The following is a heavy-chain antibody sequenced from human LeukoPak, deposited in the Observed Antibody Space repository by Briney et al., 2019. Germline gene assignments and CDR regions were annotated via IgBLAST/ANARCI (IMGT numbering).Heavy chain of an antibody. Sequence: GGSLRLSCAASGFTFGAYWMSWVRQAPGKGLEWVASMKHDGSEKYYVDSVKGRFTISRDNAKNSLYLQMNSLRAEDTAVYYCASRAIYFDYWGQGTLVTVSS. V-gene: IGHV3-7*01. J-gene: IGHJ4*02. D-gene: IGHD3-3*01. CDR3: ASRAIYFDY. CDR2: MKHDGSEK. CDR1: GFTFGAYW.